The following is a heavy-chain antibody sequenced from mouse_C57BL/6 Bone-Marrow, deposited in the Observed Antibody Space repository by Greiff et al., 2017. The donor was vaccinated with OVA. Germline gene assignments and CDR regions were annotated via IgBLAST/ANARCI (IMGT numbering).Heavy chain of an antibody. V-gene: IGHV1-4*01. CDR2: INPSSGYT. J-gene: IGHJ4*01. CDR1: GYTFTSYT. CDR3: ARSDDGGAMDY. D-gene: IGHD2-3*01. Sequence: QVQLQQSGAELARPGASVKMSCKASGYTFTSYTMHWVKQRPGQGLEWIGYINPSSGYTKYNQKFKDKATLTADKSSSTAYMQLSSLTSEDSAVYYCARSDDGGAMDYWGQGTSVTVSS.